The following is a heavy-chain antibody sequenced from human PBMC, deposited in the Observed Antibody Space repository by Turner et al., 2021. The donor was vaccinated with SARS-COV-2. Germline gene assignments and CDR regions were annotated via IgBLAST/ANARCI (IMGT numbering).Heavy chain of an antibody. CDR2: INYSGST. CDR1: GGSISSSSYY. Sequence: QLQLQESGPGLVKPSETLSLTCTVSGGSISSSSYYWGWIRQPPGKGLECIGTINYSGSTYYNPSLKSRVTTSVDTTKNQYSLKLSSVAAADAAVYYCSGEEDGGYYYYYGMDVWGQGTTVTVSS. V-gene: IGHV4-39*01. D-gene: IGHD2-21*01. CDR3: SGEEDGGYYYYYGMDV. J-gene: IGHJ6*02.